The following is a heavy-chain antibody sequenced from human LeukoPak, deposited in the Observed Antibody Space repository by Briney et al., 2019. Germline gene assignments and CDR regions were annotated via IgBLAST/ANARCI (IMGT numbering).Heavy chain of an antibody. Sequence: PGGSLRLSCAASGFTFSNYGMSWVRQAPGKGLEWVSAVSGSGDHYYAASVKGRFTISRDNSKNTLYLQMNSLRAEDTAVYYCAKDGEIYFDWLFPFDYWGQGTLVTVSS. J-gene: IGHJ4*02. V-gene: IGHV3-23*01. CDR3: AKDGEIYFDWLFPFDY. CDR2: VSGSGDH. D-gene: IGHD3-9*01. CDR1: GFTFSNYG.